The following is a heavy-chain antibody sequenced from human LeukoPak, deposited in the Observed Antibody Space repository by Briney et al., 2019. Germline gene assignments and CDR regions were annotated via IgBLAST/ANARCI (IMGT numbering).Heavy chain of an antibody. CDR2: ISGSGGST. CDR3: AKDLGSSSSWYLGDY. CDR1: GFTFDDYA. Sequence: TGGTPRLSCAASGFTFDDYAMHWVRQAPGKGLEWVSAISGSGGSTYYADSVKGRFTISRDNSKNSLYLQMNSLRAEDTAVYYCAKDLGSSSSWYLGDYWGQGTLVTVSS. V-gene: IGHV3-23*01. D-gene: IGHD6-13*01. J-gene: IGHJ4*02.